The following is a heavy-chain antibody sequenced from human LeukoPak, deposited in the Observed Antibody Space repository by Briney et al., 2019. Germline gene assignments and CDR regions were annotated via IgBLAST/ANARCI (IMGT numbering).Heavy chain of an antibody. J-gene: IGHJ4*02. CDR2: IYYSGST. D-gene: IGHD6-13*01. V-gene: IGHV4-59*01. CDR3: ARGGIFNFDY. CDR1: GGSISSYY. Sequence: SETLSLTCTVSGGSISSYYWSWIRQPPGKGLEWIGYIYYSGSTNYNPSLKSRVTISVDTSKNQFSLRLSSVTAADTAVYYCARGGIFNFDYWGQGTLVTVSS.